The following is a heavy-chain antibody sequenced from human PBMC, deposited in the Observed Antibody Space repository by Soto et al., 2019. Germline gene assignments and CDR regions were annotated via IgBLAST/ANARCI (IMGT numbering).Heavy chain of an antibody. J-gene: IGHJ4*02. CDR2: IYYSGST. Sequence: SETLSLTCTVSGGSVSSGSYYWSWIRQPPGKGLEWIGYIYYSGSTNYNPSLKSRVTISVDTSKNQFSLKLSSVTAADTAVYYCARGYYDILTGYYNQFDYWGQGTLVTVSS. D-gene: IGHD3-9*01. CDR3: ARGYYDILTGYYNQFDY. CDR1: GGSVSSGSYY. V-gene: IGHV4-61*01.